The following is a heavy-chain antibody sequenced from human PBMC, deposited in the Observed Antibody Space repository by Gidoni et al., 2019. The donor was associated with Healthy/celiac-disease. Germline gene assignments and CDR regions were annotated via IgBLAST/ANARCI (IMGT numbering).Heavy chain of an antibody. CDR2: IYSGGST. D-gene: IGHD1-1*01. CDR1: GFTVSSNY. V-gene: IGHV3-53*01. Sequence: EVQLVESGGGLIQPGGSLSLSCAASGFTVSSNYISGVRQAPGKGLEWVSVIYSGGSTYYADSVKGRFTISRDNSKNTLYLQMNSLRAEDAAVYYCARGGTVVQFDYWGQGTLVTVSS. J-gene: IGHJ4*02. CDR3: ARGGTVVQFDY.